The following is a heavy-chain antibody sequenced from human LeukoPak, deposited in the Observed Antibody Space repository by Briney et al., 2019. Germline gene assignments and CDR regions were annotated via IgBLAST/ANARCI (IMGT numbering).Heavy chain of an antibody. J-gene: IGHJ5*02. D-gene: IGHD2-21*02. Sequence: ASVKVSCKASGYTFTNYGISWVRQAPGQGLEWMGWISAYNGNTNYAQKIQGRFTMTTDTFTSTAYIELRSLRSDDTAVYYCARDLSVVVTAPNGWFDPWGQGTLVTVSS. CDR3: ARDLSVVVTAPNGWFDP. CDR2: ISAYNGNT. V-gene: IGHV1-18*01. CDR1: GYTFTNYG.